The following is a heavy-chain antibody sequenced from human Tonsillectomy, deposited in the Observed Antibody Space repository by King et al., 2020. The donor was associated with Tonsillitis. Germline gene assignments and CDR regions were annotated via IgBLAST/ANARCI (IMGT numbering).Heavy chain of an antibody. CDR2: ISHDGSHK. Sequence: VQLVESGGGVVQPGKSLRLSCAASGFMFSENAMHWVRQAPGKGLEWVAVISHDGSHKYYVDSVRGRLTISRENSKNILFLQMDSLRREDTAVYYCARGLSGANSGIDSWGQGTLVTVSS. J-gene: IGHJ4*02. V-gene: IGHV3-30*04. CDR1: GFMFSENA. D-gene: IGHD4/OR15-4a*01. CDR3: ARGLSGANSGIDS.